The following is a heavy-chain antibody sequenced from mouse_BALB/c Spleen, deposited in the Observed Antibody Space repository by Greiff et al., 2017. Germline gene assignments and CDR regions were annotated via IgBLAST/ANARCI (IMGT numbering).Heavy chain of an antibody. V-gene: IGHV3-8*02. CDR3: ARSHYYGSSPFYAMDY. D-gene: IGHD1-1*01. CDR1: GDSITSGY. J-gene: IGHJ4*01. CDR2: ISYSGST. Sequence: EVKVVESGPSLVKPSQTLSLTCSVTGDSITSGYWNWIRKFPGNKLEYMGYISYSGSTYYNPSLKSRISITRDTSKNQYYLQLNSVTTEDTATYYCARSHYYGSSPFYAMDYWGQGTSVTVSS.